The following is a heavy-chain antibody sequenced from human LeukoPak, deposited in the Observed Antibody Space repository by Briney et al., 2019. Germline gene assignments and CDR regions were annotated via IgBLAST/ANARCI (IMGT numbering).Heavy chain of an antibody. Sequence: PGGSLRLSCTASGFTFSFYMMNWVRQAPGKGLEWVAYITNGGATKYYADSVKGRFTISRDDATNSLYLQMNSLRVDDTAVYYCARDKDRRLVGYFDYWGQGTLVTVS. D-gene: IGHD2-8*02. J-gene: IGHJ4*02. V-gene: IGHV3-48*03. CDR2: ITNGGATK. CDR1: GFTFSFYM. CDR3: ARDKDRRLVGYFDY.